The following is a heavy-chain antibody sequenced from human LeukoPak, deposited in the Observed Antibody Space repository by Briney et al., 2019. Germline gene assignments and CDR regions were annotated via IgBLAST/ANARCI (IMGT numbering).Heavy chain of an antibody. Sequence: ASVKVSCKASGYTFTSYGITWVRQAPGQGLEWMGWISGYNGNTNYAQNFQGRVTMTTDTSTSTAYMELRSLRSEDTAVYYCASDREGTTSVYWGQGTLVTVSS. J-gene: IGHJ4*02. CDR3: ASDREGTTSVY. CDR2: ISGYNGNT. V-gene: IGHV1-18*01. CDR1: GYTFTSYG. D-gene: IGHD1-7*01.